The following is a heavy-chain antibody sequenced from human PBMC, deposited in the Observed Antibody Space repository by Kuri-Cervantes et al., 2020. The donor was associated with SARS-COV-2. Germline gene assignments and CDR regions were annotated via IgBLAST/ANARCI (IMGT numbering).Heavy chain of an antibody. J-gene: IGHJ4*02. V-gene: IGHV1-69*13. CDR2: IIPIFGTA. D-gene: IGHD3-16*01. CDR1: GCTFSSYA. Sequence: SVKVSCKASGCTFSSYAISWVRQAPGQGLEWMGGIIPIFGTANYAQKFQGRVAITADESTSTAYMELSSLRSEDTAVYYCASLGDAGDLSPPFDYWGQGTLVTVSS. CDR3: ASLGDAGDLSPPFDY.